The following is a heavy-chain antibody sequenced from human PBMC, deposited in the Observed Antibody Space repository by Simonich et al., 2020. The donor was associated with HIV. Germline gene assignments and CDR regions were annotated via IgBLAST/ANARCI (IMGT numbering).Heavy chain of an antibody. D-gene: IGHD2-21*02. J-gene: IGHJ5*01. CDR2: INHSGKT. Sequence: QVQLQQWGAGLLKPSETLSLTCAVYGGSFSGYYWSWIRQPPGKGLEWIGEINHSGKTNYNTSLKSRVTISVDTTKNQFSLKLNSLTAADTAVYYCARGGACSGDCDNWFDSWGQGTLVTVSS. V-gene: IGHV4-34*01. CDR1: GGSFSGYY. CDR3: ARGGACSGDCDNWFDS.